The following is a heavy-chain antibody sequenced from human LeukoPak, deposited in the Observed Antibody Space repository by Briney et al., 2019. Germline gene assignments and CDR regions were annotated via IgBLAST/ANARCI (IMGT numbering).Heavy chain of an antibody. D-gene: IGHD3-3*01. CDR2: INHSGST. Sequence: SETLSLTCTVSGGSISGYYWSWVCQPPGKGLEWIGEINHSGSTNYNPSLKSRVTISVDTSKNQFSLKLSSVTAADTAVYYCARGRTYYDFWSANKGRFDPWGQGTLVTVSS. V-gene: IGHV4-34*01. CDR3: ARGRTYYDFWSANKGRFDP. CDR1: GGSISGYY. J-gene: IGHJ5*02.